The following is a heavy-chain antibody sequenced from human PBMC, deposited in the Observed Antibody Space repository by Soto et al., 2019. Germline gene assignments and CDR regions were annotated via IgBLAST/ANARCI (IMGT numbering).Heavy chain of an antibody. CDR2: IYWDDDR. D-gene: IGHD3-16*01. CDR3: AHIMITWGGVSALDAFDM. V-gene: IGHV2-5*02. Sequence: GSGPTLVNPTQTLTLTCSFSGFSLSTSRVGVAWIRQPPGKALEWLAIIYWDDDRRYSPSLETRLAITKDTSKDQVVLTMTNLDPGDTATYYCAHIMITWGGVSALDAFDMWGQGTMVTVSS. J-gene: IGHJ3*02. CDR1: GFSLSTSRVG.